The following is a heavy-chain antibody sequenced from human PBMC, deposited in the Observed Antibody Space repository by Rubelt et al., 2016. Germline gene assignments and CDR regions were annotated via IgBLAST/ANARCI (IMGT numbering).Heavy chain of an antibody. J-gene: IGHJ5*02. CDR1: GGSISSGGYY. CDR2: IYYSGST. V-gene: IGHV4-31*03. D-gene: IGHD3-22*01. CDR3: ARADYYDSSGYHNWFDP. Sequence: QLQLQESGPGLVKPSQTLSLTCTVSGGSISSGGYYWSWIRQHPGKGLEWIGYIYYSGSTYYDPSLKSRVTISVATSKNQFSLKLSSVTAADTAGYYCARADYYDSSGYHNWFDPWGQGTLVTVSS.